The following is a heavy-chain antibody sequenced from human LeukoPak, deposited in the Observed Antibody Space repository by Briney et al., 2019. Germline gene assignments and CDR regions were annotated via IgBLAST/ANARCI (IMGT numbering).Heavy chain of an antibody. CDR1: GFTFSSYS. CDR3: ARDHSGYGRGAFDI. Sequence: GGSLRLSCAASGFTFSSYSMNWVRQAPGKGLEWVSSISSSSSYIYYADSVKGRFTISRDNAKNSLYLQMNSLRAEDTAVYYCARDHSGYGRGAFDIWGQGTMVTVSS. CDR2: ISSSSSYI. J-gene: IGHJ3*02. D-gene: IGHD5-12*01. V-gene: IGHV3-21*01.